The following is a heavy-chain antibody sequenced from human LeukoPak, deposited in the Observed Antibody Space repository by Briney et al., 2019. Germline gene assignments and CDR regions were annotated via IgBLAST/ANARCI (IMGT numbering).Heavy chain of an antibody. CDR2: ISGGSTYI. J-gene: IGHJ5*02. V-gene: IGHV3-21*01. D-gene: IGHD2-15*01. CDR3: ARGVSPGVALPSGFDP. CDR1: GFTFSSYN. Sequence: GGSLRLSCVASGFTFSSYNINWVRQAPGKGLEWVSSISGGSTYIYYADSVKGRFTISRDNAKNSLYLQMNSLRAEDTAVYYCARGVSPGVALPSGFDPWGQGTLVTVSS.